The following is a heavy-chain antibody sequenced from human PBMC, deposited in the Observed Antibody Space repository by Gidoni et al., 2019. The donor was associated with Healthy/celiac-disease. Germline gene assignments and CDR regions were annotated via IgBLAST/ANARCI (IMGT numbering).Heavy chain of an antibody. D-gene: IGHD2-15*01. CDR3: AREGVWMRDIVVVVDPEGAFDI. CDR2: IYTSGST. Sequence: QVQLQESGPGLVKPSQTLSLTCTVPGGSISSGSYYWSWIRQPAGKGLEWIGRIYTSGSTNYNPSLKSRVTISVDTSKNQFSLKLSSVTAADTAVYYCAREGVWMRDIVVVVDPEGAFDIWGQGTMVTVSS. CDR1: GGSISSGSYY. V-gene: IGHV4-61*02. J-gene: IGHJ3*02.